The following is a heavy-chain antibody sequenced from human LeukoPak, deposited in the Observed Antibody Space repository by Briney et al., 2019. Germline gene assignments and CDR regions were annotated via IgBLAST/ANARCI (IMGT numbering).Heavy chain of an antibody. Sequence: SSETLSLTCTVSGGPINTGYYWNWIRQHPGKGLEWIGQISDSGNTNYNPSLKGRVTMSVDTSQNQFSLKLSSVTAVDTAVYYCARGDDHFDYWGQGSLVTVSS. CDR2: ISDSGNT. CDR3: ARGDDHFDY. J-gene: IGHJ4*02. V-gene: IGHV4-31*03. CDR1: GGPINTGYY.